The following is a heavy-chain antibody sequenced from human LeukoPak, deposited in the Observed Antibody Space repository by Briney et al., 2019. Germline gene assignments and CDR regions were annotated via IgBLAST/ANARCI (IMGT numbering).Heavy chain of an antibody. V-gene: IGHV3-11*01. CDR2: ISSSGSTI. J-gene: IGHJ6*03. CDR3: ASEIGDYGGNSDYYYYMDV. CDR1: GFTFSDYY. Sequence: GGSLRLSCAASGFTFSDYYMSWIRQAPGKGLEWVSYISSSGSTIYYADSVKGRFTISRDNAKNSLYLQMNSLRAEDTAVYYCASEIGDYGGNSDYYYYMDVWGKGTTVTVSS. D-gene: IGHD4-23*01.